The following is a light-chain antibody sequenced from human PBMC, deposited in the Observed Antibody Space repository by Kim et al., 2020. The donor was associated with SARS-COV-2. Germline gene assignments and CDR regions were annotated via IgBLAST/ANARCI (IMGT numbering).Light chain of an antibody. Sequence: ASVGDRVTITCRASQSINNWLAWYQQKPGKAPKLLIYKASNLESGVPSRFSGSGSGTEFTLTISSLQPDDFAIYYCQQYHSSSITFGQGTRLEIK. V-gene: IGKV1-5*03. CDR2: KAS. CDR1: QSINNW. J-gene: IGKJ5*01. CDR3: QQYHSSSIT.